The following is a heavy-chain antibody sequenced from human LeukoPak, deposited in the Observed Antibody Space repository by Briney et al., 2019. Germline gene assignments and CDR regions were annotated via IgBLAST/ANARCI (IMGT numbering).Heavy chain of an antibody. J-gene: IGHJ4*02. CDR2: ISSNGGST. CDR1: GFTFSSYA. V-gene: IGHV3-64*01. Sequence: GGSLRLSCAASGFTFSSYAMHWVRQAPGKGLEYVSAISSNGGSTYYANSVKGRFTISRDNSKNTLYLQMDSLRAEDMAVYYCARPGCSSTSCYANYWGQGTLVTVSS. D-gene: IGHD2-2*01. CDR3: ARPGCSSTSCYANY.